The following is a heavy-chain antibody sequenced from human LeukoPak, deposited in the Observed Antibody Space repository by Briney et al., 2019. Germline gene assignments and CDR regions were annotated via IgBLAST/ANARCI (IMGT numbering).Heavy chain of an antibody. CDR2: INYRGNS. CDR3: ARVGGTTTLRICLDY. CDR1: GGSFSDYY. D-gene: IGHD1/OR15-1a*01. Sequence: PSETLSLTCAVYGGSFSDYYWTWIRQSPGKGLEWIGDINYRGNSVYNPSVKSRLTLSVDTSKNQFSLNLRSVTAADTAVYYCARVGGTTTLRICLDYWSQGTLVTVSS. J-gene: IGHJ4*02. V-gene: IGHV4-34*01.